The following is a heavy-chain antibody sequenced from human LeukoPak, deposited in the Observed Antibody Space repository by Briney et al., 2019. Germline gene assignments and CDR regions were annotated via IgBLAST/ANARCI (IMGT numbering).Heavy chain of an antibody. J-gene: IGHJ4*02. CDR3: ARDTSPLMAVDY. D-gene: IGHD2-2*02. Sequence: PSQTLSLTCTVSGGSISSGDYYWSWIRQPPGKGLEWIGYIYYSGSTYYNPSLKSRVTISVDTSKNQFSLKLSSVTAADTAVYYCARDTSPLMAVDYWGQGTLVTVSS. CDR1: GGSISSGDYY. V-gene: IGHV4-30-4*08. CDR2: IYYSGST.